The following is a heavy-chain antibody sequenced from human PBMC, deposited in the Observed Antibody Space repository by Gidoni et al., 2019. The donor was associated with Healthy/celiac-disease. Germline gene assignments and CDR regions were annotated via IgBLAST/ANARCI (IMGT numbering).Heavy chain of an antibody. V-gene: IGHV3-21*01. CDR1: GFSLSSYS. Sequence: EVQLVGHGGGLVKPGGSLRLSWAPSGFSLSSYSMHWVRQAPGQGLEWLASISSSSSYIYYADSVKGRFTISRDNAKNSLYLQMNSLRAEDTAVYYCARGRLERRGENAFDIWGQGTMVTVSS. CDR3: ARGRLERRGENAFDI. D-gene: IGHD1-1*01. CDR2: ISSSSSYI. J-gene: IGHJ3*02.